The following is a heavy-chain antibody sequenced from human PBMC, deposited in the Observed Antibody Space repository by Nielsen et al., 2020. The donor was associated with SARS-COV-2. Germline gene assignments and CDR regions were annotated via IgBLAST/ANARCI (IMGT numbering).Heavy chain of an antibody. D-gene: IGHD6-13*01. CDR1: GFTFSSYD. CDR3: ARADHLSSSWYRGYYYYYMDV. CDR2: IGTAGDT. J-gene: IGHJ6*03. Sequence: GESLKISCAASGFTFSSYDMHWVRQATGKGLEWVSAIGTAGDTYYPGSVKGRFTISRENAKNSLYLQMNSLRAGDTAVYYCARADHLSSSWYRGYYYYYMDVWGKGTTVTVSS. V-gene: IGHV3-13*01.